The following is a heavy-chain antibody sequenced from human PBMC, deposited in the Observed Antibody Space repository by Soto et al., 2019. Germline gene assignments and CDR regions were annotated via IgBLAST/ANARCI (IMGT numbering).Heavy chain of an antibody. CDR1: GGTFSSYA. CDR3: ARLYYDRGTHNWFDP. J-gene: IGHJ5*02. CDR2: IIPIFGTA. D-gene: IGHD3-22*01. V-gene: IGHV1-69*01. Sequence: QVQLVQSGAAVKKPGSSVKVSCKASGGTFSSYAISWVRQAPGQGLEGMGGIIPIFGTANYAQKFQGRVTIPAGESTSTAYMERSSLRSEDTAVHYCARLYYDRGTHNWFDPWGQGTLVTVSS.